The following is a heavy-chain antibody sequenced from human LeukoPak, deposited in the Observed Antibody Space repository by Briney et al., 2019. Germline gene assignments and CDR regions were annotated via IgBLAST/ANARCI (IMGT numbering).Heavy chain of an antibody. Sequence: GGALRLSCEASAFTLCSYWMCWVRQAPGKGVEWVGNMKEDGGEINYVDSVKGRFTISRDNAKNSLFLQMNSLRVEDTAVYYCARDRGYSTFDYWGQGTLVTVSS. CDR2: MKEDGGEI. D-gene: IGHD4-23*01. V-gene: IGHV3-7*01. J-gene: IGHJ4*02. CDR1: AFTLCSYW. CDR3: ARDRGYSTFDY.